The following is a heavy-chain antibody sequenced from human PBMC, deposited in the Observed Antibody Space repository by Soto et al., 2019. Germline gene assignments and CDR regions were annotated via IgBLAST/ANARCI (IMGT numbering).Heavy chain of an antibody. V-gene: IGHV3-30*18. CDR1: GFTFSSYG. CDR2: ISYDGSNK. D-gene: IGHD4-17*01. J-gene: IGHJ4*02. CDR3: AKEVGYGDYNFDY. Sequence: QVQLVESGGGVVQPGRSLRLSCAASGFTFSSYGMHWVRQAPGKGLEWVAVISYDGSNKYYADSVKGRFTISRDNSKNTRYLQVNSLRAEDTAVYYCAKEVGYGDYNFDYWGQGTLVTVSS.